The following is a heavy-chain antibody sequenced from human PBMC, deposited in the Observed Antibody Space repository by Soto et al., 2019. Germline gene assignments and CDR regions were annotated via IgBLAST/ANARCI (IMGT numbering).Heavy chain of an antibody. Sequence: PSETLSLTCTVAGGVISSYYWSWIRQPPGKGLEWIGYIYYSGSTNYNPSLKSRVTISVDTSKNQFSLKLSSVTAADTAVYYCARAWGYYFDYWGQGNLVTVSS. V-gene: IGHV4-59*01. D-gene: IGHD3-16*01. J-gene: IGHJ4*02. CDR2: IYYSGST. CDR1: GGVISSYY. CDR3: ARAWGYYFDY.